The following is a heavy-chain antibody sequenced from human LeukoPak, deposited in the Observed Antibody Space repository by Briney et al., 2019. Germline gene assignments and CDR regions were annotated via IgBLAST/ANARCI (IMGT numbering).Heavy chain of an antibody. V-gene: IGHV3-11*01. CDR2: ISSGGSTI. D-gene: IGHD3-10*01. J-gene: IGHJ4*02. CDR3: ARDPQFGRFAY. CDR1: GFTFSDYY. Sequence: GGSLRLSCAASGFTFSDYYMNWIRQAPGKGLEWVSYISSGGSTIYYADSVKGRFTISRDNAKNSLYLQMNSLSAEDTAVYYCARDPQFGRFAYWGQGILVTVSS.